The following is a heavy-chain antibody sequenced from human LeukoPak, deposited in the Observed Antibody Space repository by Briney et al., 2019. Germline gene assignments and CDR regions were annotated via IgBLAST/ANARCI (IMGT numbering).Heavy chain of an antibody. CDR1: GGSISSSSYY. J-gene: IGHJ6*03. CDR3: ASFYCSGGSCYQYYYYYYMDV. V-gene: IGHV4-39*01. Sequence: PSETLSLTCTVSGGSISSSSYYWGWIRQPPGKGLEWIGSIYHSGSTYYNPSLKSRVTISVDTSKNQFSLKLSSVTAADTAVYYCASFYCSGGSCYQYYYYYYMDVWGKGTTVTISS. D-gene: IGHD2-15*01. CDR2: IYHSGST.